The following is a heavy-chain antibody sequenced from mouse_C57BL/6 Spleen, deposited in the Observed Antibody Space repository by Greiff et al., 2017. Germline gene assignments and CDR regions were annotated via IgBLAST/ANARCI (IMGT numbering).Heavy chain of an antibody. CDR3: VRGRTAQATGYYAMDY. D-gene: IGHD3-2*02. Sequence: DVHLVESGGGLVQPKGSLKLSCAASGFTFNTYAMHWVRQAPGKGLEWVARIRSKSSNYATYYADSVKDRFTISRDDSQSMLYLQMNNLKTEDTAMYYCVRGRTAQATGYYAMDYWGQGTSVTVSS. J-gene: IGHJ4*01. CDR2: IRSKSSNYAT. V-gene: IGHV10-3*01. CDR1: GFTFNTYA.